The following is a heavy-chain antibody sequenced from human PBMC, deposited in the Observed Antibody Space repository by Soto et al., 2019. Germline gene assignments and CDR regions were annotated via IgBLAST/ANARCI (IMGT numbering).Heavy chain of an antibody. CDR3: AKGPYSSSRHTMDFDY. Sequence: PGGSLRLSCAASGFTFSSYAMSWVRQAPGKGLEWVSAISGSGGSTYYADSVKGRFTISRDNSKNTLYLQMNSLRAEDTAVYYCAKGPYSSSRHTMDFDYWGQGTLVTVSS. D-gene: IGHD6-6*01. V-gene: IGHV3-23*01. CDR2: ISGSGGST. CDR1: GFTFSSYA. J-gene: IGHJ4*02.